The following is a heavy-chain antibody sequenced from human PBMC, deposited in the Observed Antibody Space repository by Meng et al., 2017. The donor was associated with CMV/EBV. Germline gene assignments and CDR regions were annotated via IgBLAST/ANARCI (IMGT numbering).Heavy chain of an antibody. CDR1: GGTFSSYA. Sequence: SVKVSCKASGGTFSSYATSWVRQAPGQGLEWMGGIIPIFGTANYAQKFQGRDTITTDESTSTAYMELSSLRSEDTAVYYCARSGVANFWFDPWGQGTLVTVSS. J-gene: IGHJ5*02. V-gene: IGHV1-69*05. CDR2: IIPIFGTA. CDR3: ARSGVANFWFDP. D-gene: IGHD1-1*01.